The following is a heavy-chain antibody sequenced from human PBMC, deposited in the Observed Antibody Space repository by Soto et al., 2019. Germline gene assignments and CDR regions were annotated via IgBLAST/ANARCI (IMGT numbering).Heavy chain of an antibody. Sequence: ASVKDSCKVSGYTLTELSLHWVRQAPGKGLEWMGGFDPEDGETIYSQKFQGRITMIKDTSTDTAYMELSSLGSEDTAVYSCTSGSYYNYGFDPWGQGTLVTVSS. D-gene: IGHD3-10*01. V-gene: IGHV1-24*01. J-gene: IGHJ5*02. CDR3: TSGSYYNYGFDP. CDR2: FDPEDGET. CDR1: GYTLTELS.